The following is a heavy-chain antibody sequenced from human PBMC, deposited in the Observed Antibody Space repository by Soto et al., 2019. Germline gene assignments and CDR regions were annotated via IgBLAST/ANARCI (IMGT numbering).Heavy chain of an antibody. V-gene: IGHV3-33*01. CDR3: ARESIAVAGLVDY. Sequence: GGSLILSCAASGFTFSSYGMHWCRQAPDKGLEWVAVIWYDGSNKYYADSVKGRFTISRDNSKNTLYLQMNSLRAEDTAVYYCARESIAVAGLVDYWGQGTLVTVSS. CDR1: GFTFSSYG. D-gene: IGHD6-19*01. J-gene: IGHJ4*02. CDR2: IWYDGSNK.